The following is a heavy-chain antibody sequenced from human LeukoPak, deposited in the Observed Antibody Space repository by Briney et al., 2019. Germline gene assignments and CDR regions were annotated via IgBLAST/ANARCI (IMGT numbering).Heavy chain of an antibody. J-gene: IGHJ4*02. CDR2: MNVANGNT. CDR3: ARVAIAMIVVTYFDY. Sequence: ASVKVSCKASGYTFKNYPMHWVRQAPGQRLEWMGWMNVANGNTKYSEKFQNRVTISRDTPASTAYLELSSLTSEDPAIYYCARVAIAMIVVTYFDYWGQGTLVTVSS. CDR1: GYTFKNYP. D-gene: IGHD3-22*01. V-gene: IGHV1-3*01.